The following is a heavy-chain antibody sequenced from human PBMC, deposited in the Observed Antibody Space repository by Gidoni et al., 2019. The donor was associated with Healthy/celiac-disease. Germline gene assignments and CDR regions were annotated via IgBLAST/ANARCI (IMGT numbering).Heavy chain of an antibody. CDR3: ARNTMVRGVQTGDYYYYYGMDV. J-gene: IGHJ6*02. Sequence: QVQLQESGPGLVKPSETLSLTCTFSGYSISSGYYWGWIRQPPGKGLEWIGSIYQSGSTYDNPSLKSRVTISVDTSKNQFSLKLSSVTAADTAVYYCARNTMVRGVQTGDYYYYYGMDVWGQGTTVTVSS. CDR1: GYSISSGYY. D-gene: IGHD3-10*01. V-gene: IGHV4-38-2*02. CDR2: IYQSGST.